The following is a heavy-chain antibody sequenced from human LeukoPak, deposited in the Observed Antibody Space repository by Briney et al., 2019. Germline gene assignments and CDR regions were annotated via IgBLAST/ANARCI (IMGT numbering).Heavy chain of an antibody. Sequence: ASVKVSCKASGYTFTSYDINWVRQATAQGIEWMGWKNPNSGNTGDAQKFQGRVTITRNTSISTAYMELSSLRSEDTAVYYCARVQMATIFYYYYYMDVWGKGTTVTVSS. D-gene: IGHD5-24*01. J-gene: IGHJ6*03. V-gene: IGHV1-8*03. CDR3: ARVQMATIFYYYYYMDV. CDR1: GYTFTSYD. CDR2: KNPNSGNT.